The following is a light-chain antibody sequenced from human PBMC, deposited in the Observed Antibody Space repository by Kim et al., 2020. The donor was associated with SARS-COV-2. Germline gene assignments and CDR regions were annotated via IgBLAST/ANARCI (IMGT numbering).Light chain of an antibody. CDR1: QSVRRDC. Sequence: SPGEGATLSCRASQSVRRDCLAWYQQKPGQTPRLFIYGASNRATGISDRFSGSGSGTDFTLTISRLEPEDSAVYYCQQYGSSPLTFGGGTKVDIK. J-gene: IGKJ4*01. CDR3: QQYGSSPLT. V-gene: IGKV3-20*01. CDR2: GAS.